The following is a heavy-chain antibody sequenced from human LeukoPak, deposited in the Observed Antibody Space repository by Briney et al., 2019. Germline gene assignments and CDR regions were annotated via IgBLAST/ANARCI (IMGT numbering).Heavy chain of an antibody. CDR2: ISYDGSNK. CDR3: AKVGHRYCSSTSCYGFSYFDY. V-gene: IGHV3-30*18. CDR1: GFTFSSYG. Sequence: PGGSLRLSCAASGFTFSSYGMHWVRQAPGKGLEWVAVISYDGSNKYYADSVKGRFTISRDNSKNTLYLQMNSLRAEDTAVYYCAKVGHRYCSSTSCYGFSYFDYWGQGTLVTVSS. D-gene: IGHD2-2*01. J-gene: IGHJ4*02.